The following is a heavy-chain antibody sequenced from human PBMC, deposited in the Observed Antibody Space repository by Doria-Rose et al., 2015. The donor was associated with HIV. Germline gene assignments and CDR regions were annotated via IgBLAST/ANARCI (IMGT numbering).Heavy chain of an antibody. V-gene: IGHV3-21*01. CDR2: ISSTSAYI. J-gene: IGHJ4*02. CDR1: GFTFSSHR. D-gene: IGHD3-10*01. CDR3: ATGVTLDY. Sequence: VQLVQSGGGLVRPGGSLRLSCATSGFTFSSHRINWVRQAPGKGLEWVSFISSTSAYINYTDSVRGRFTISRDNARNSLYLQMDSLRAEDTAIYYCATGVTLDYWGQGTLVTVSS.